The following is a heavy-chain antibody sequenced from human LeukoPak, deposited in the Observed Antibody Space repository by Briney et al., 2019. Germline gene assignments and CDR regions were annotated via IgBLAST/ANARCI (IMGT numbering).Heavy chain of an antibody. CDR3: ARGKQQWLVRRWTGQDY. V-gene: IGHV3-30*04. CDR2: ISYDGSNK. J-gene: IGHJ4*02. CDR1: GFTFSSYA. D-gene: IGHD6-19*01. Sequence: PGRSLRLSCAASGFTFSSYAMHWVRQAPGKGLEWVAVISYDGSNKYYADFVKGRFTISRDNSKNTLYLRMNSLRAEDTAVYYCARGKQQWLVRRWTGQDYWGQGTLVTVSS.